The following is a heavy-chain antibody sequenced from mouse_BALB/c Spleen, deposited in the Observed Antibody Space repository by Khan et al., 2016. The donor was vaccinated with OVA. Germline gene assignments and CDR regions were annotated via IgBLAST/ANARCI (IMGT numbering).Heavy chain of an antibody. Sequence: VQLKQSGAELVKSGATVKSSCTASALNIKDTYMHWLKHWPGQVLEWIGRIDPPNANTKFDPQFQGKATITADTSSNTAYLQFINLTSEDTAVYYCGSRARKWGEGTTLTGSA. CDR1: ALNIKDTY. J-gene: IGHJ2*01. CDR3: GSRARK. V-gene: IGHV14-3*02. CDR2: IDPPNANT. D-gene: IGHD3-3*01.